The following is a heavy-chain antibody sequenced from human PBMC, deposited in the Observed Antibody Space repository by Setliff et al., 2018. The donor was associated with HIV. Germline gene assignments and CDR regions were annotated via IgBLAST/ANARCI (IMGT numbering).Heavy chain of an antibody. V-gene: IGHV4-34*01. CDR2: INHSGRT. Sequence: PSETLSLTCAVYHGSFSDYSWTWIRQPPGKGLEWIGAINHSGRTEYNPSLTSRITMSVDSSKNQFSLRLTSVAAADTAVYYCARGRCTGGTCSGRYSYLRIDVWGKGTTVTVS. D-gene: IGHD2-8*02. J-gene: IGHJ6*03. CDR1: HGSFSDYS. CDR3: ARGRCTGGTCSGRYSYLRIDV.